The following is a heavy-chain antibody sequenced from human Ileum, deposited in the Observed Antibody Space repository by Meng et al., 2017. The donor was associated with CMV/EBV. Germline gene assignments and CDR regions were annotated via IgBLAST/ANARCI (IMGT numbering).Heavy chain of an antibody. V-gene: IGHV1-2*02. CDR1: GFTFTGYY. J-gene: IGHJ5*02. D-gene: IGHD2-2*01. CDR3: ARDPGCDDPSCYGIGWDL. Sequence: ASVKVSCKSSGFTFTGYYMHWLRQAPGQGLEWMGWIKLDNGRTDYAQKFQGRVTLTRDTSINTAYMELNMLRHDDTAVYYCARDPGCDDPSCYGIGWDLWGQGTLVTV. CDR2: IKLDNGRT.